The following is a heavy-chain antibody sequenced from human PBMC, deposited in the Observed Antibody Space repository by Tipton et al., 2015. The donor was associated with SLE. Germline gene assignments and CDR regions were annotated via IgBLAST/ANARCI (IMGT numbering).Heavy chain of an antibody. J-gene: IGHJ4*02. V-gene: IGHV3-23*03. Sequence: SLRLSCAASGFTFSYYAMSWVRQAPGEGLEWVSVIYGDGTTTYYADSVKGRFTISRDNSKNTLYLQMNSLRAEDTAIYYCAKWALKSFSFSDYWGQGTLVTVSS. CDR3: AKWALKSFSFSDY. D-gene: IGHD1-26*01. CDR2: IYGDGTTT. CDR1: GFTFSYYA.